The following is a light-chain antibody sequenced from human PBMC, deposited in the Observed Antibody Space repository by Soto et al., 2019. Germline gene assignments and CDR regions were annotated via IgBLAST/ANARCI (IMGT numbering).Light chain of an antibody. CDR2: DVS. Sequence: QSALTQPASVSGSPGQSITISCTGTSSDVGGYNYVSWYQQHPGKAPKLMIYDVSNRPSGVSNRFSGSKSGTTASLTISGLQAEDEADYYCSSYTSSSSLWVFGTGTKLTVL. CDR3: SSYTSSSSLWV. CDR1: SSDVGGYNY. J-gene: IGLJ1*01. V-gene: IGLV2-14*01.